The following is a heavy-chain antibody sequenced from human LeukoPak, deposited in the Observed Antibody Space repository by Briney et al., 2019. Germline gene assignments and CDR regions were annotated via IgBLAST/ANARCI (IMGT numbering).Heavy chain of an antibody. CDR2: ISGGGGST. J-gene: IGHJ4*02. CDR1: GFTFSTYA. Sequence: GGSLRLSRAASGFTFSTYAMSWVRQAPGKGLEWVSSISGGGGSTYNTDSVKGRFTISRDSSKNTLYLQMNSLRAEDTAVYYCAKSSYYDSSGYYREYYFDYWGQGTLVTVSS. V-gene: IGHV3-23*01. CDR3: AKSSYYDSSGYYREYYFDY. D-gene: IGHD3-22*01.